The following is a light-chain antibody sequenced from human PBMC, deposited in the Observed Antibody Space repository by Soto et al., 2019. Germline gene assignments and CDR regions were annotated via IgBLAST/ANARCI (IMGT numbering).Light chain of an antibody. J-gene: IGLJ1*01. CDR2: EVT. Sequence: QSALTQPASVSGSPGQSITIPCTGTSGDVGSYNLVSWYQQHPGNAPKLMIYEVTERPSGVSNRFSGSKSGNTASLTISGLQPEDEADYYCCSYAGNSEVFGTGTKLTVL. V-gene: IGLV2-23*02. CDR1: SGDVGSYNL. CDR3: CSYAGNSEV.